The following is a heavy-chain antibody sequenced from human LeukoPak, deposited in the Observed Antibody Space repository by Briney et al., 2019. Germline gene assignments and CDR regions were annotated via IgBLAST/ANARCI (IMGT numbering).Heavy chain of an antibody. CDR2: IIPIFGTA. CDR1: GGTFSSYA. V-gene: IGHV1-69*05. Sequence: ASVKVSCKASGGTFSSYAIRWVRQAPGQGLEWMGGIIPIFGTANYAQKFQGRVTITTDESTSTAYMELSSLRSEDTAVYYCARDRRNYYGSETGSDAFDIWGQGTMVTVSS. J-gene: IGHJ3*02. CDR3: ARDRRNYYGSETGSDAFDI. D-gene: IGHD3-10*01.